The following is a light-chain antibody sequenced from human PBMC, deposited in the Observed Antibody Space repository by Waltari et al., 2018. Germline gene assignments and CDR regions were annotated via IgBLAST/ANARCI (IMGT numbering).Light chain of an antibody. V-gene: IGLV1-51*01. J-gene: IGLJ2*01. CDR2: DNY. Sequence: QSVLTQPPSVSEAPGQKVTISCSGSSPNIGNYFVSWYHHLPGAPPKLLIYDNYKRPSGIPYRFSASKSGTSATLDITGLQIGDEADYYCATWDNSLTAVVFGGGTKLTVL. CDR3: ATWDNSLTAVV. CDR1: SPNIGNYF.